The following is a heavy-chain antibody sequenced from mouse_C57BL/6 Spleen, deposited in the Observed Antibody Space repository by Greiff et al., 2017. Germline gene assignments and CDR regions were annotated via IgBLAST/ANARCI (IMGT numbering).Heavy chain of an antibody. Sequence: VQLQQSGAELVKPGASVKISCKASGYAFSSYWMNWVKQRPGKGLEGIGQIYPGDGDTNYNGKFKGKATLTADKSSSTAYMQLSSLTSEDSAVYFCARIYYGSSYGDWYFDVWGTGTTVTVSS. D-gene: IGHD1-1*01. J-gene: IGHJ1*03. CDR3: ARIYYGSSYGDWYFDV. CDR2: IYPGDGDT. CDR1: GYAFSSYW. V-gene: IGHV1-80*01.